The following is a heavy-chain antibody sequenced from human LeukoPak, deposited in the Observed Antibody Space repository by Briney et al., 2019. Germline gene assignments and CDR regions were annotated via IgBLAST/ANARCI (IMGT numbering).Heavy chain of an antibody. CDR3: AREDSLLRYFDWLSPTHDAFDI. V-gene: IGHV3-48*04. CDR1: GFTFTTYS. CDR2: ISSSGSTI. D-gene: IGHD3-9*01. Sequence: GGSLRLSCEASGFTFTTYSMTWVRQAPGKGLEWVSYISSSGSTIYYADSVKGRFTISRDNAKNSLYLQMNSLRAEDTAVYYCAREDSLLRYFDWLSPTHDAFDIWGQGTMVTVSS. J-gene: IGHJ3*02.